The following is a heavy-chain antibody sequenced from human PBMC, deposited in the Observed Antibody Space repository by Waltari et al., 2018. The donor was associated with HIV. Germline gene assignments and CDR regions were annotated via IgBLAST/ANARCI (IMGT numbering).Heavy chain of an antibody. CDR1: GFTFSSYG. CDR3: AKDLVVGATTFYYGMDV. D-gene: IGHD1-26*01. V-gene: IGHV3-30*02. J-gene: IGHJ6*02. Sequence: GSLRLSCVASGFTFSSYGMHWVRQAPGKGLEWVAFIRYDGSNKYYADSVKGRFAISRDNSKNTLYLQMNSLRAEDTAVYYCAKDLVVGATTFYYGMDVWGQGTMVTGSS. CDR2: IRYDGSNK.